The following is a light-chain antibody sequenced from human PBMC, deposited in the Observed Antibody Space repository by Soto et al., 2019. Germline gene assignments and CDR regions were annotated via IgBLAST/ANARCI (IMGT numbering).Light chain of an antibody. CDR1: QSITDY. J-gene: IGKJ5*01. Sequence: DIQMTQSPSSLSASVGDRVTITCRASQSITDYLNWYQQKPGKAPKLLIYAASSLQSGVPSRFSASGSGTDFTLTISRLQPEDFETYFCQQTYITPFTFGQGTRLEIK. V-gene: IGKV1-39*01. CDR2: AAS. CDR3: QQTYITPFT.